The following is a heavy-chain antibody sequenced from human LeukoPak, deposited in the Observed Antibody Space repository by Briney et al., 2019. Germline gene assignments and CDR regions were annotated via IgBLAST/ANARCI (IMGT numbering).Heavy chain of an antibody. CDR3: ATITYFDYIWGRFVS. CDR2: LSGSGENT. J-gene: IGHJ4*02. Sequence: PGGSLRLSCATSGFTFSSYAMSWVRQAPGKGLEWVSALSGSGENTYSADSVKGRLTISRDNSKNMLYLQMNSLRAEDTAVYYCATITYFDYIWGRFVSWGQGTLVTVSS. V-gene: IGHV3-23*01. D-gene: IGHD3-16*01. CDR1: GFTFSSYA.